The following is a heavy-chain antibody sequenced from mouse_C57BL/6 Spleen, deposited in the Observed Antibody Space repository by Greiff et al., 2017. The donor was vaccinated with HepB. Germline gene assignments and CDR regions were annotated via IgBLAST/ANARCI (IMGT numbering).Heavy chain of an antibody. CDR2: INPNYGTT. V-gene: IGHV1-39*01. D-gene: IGHD1-1*01. J-gene: IGHJ1*03. CDR1: GYSFTDYN. CDR3: ARSYYYGSSYGGWYFDV. Sequence: VQLQQSGPELVKPGASVKISCKASGYSFTDYNMNWVKQSNGKSLEWIGVINPNYGTTSYNQKFKGKATLTVDQSSSTAYMQLNSLTSEDSAVYYCARSYYYGSSYGGWYFDVWGTGTTVTVSS.